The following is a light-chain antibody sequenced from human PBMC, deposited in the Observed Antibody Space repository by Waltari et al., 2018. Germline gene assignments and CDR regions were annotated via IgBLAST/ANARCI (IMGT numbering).Light chain of an antibody. CDR1: SSDVGGYNY. CDR3: SSYTSSSHVV. CDR2: EVS. V-gene: IGLV2-14*01. Sequence: QSALTQPASVSGSPGQSITISCTGTSSDVGGYNYVSWYQQHPGKAPKLMIYEVSTRHSGLSNRFSGSKSGNTASLTISGLQVEDEADYYCSSYTSSSHVVFGGGTKLTVL. J-gene: IGLJ2*01.